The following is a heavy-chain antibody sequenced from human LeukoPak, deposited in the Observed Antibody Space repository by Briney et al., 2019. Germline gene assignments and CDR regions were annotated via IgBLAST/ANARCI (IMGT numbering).Heavy chain of an antibody. CDR1: GGSFSGYC. V-gene: IGHV4-34*01. J-gene: IGHJ5*02. CDR2: INHSGST. CDR3: ARAVGYCSSTSCYHGRFFDP. Sequence: SETLSLTCAVYGGSFSGYCWSRIRQPPGKGLEWIGEINHSGSTNYNPSLKSRVTISVDTSKNQFSLKLSSVTAADTAVYYCARAVGYCSSTSCYHGRFFDPWGQGTLVTVSS. D-gene: IGHD2-2*01.